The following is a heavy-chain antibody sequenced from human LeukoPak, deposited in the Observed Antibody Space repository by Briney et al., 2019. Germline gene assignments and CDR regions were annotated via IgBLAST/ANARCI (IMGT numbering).Heavy chain of an antibody. D-gene: IGHD3-9*01. CDR1: GGSFSGYY. V-gene: IGHV4-34*01. CDR2: INHSGST. Sequence: SETLSLTCAVYGGSFSGYYWSWIRQPPGKGLEWIGEINHSGSTNYNPSLKSRVTISVDTSKNQFSLKLSSVTAADTAVYYCARGLSGYRDFDYWGQGTLVTVSS. J-gene: IGHJ4*02. CDR3: ARGLSGYRDFDY.